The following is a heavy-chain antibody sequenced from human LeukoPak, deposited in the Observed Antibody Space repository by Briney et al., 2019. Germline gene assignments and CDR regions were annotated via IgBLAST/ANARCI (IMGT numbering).Heavy chain of an antibody. CDR1: GGSFISYY. CDR3: ARGDDSSGYGDY. J-gene: IGHJ4*02. CDR2: IHYTGST. V-gene: IGHV4-59*01. Sequence: WETLSLTCTVSGGSFISYYWSWIRQPPGKGLEWIGFIHYTGSTNYNPSLESRVTISIDTSKNQVSLKLTSVSVADTAVYYCARGDDSSGYGDYWGQGTLVTVSS. D-gene: IGHD3-22*01.